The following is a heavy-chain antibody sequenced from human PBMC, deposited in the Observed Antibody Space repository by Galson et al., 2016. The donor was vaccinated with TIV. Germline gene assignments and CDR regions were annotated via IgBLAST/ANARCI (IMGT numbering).Heavy chain of an antibody. Sequence: SLRLSCAASGFTFSYYPMHWVRQAPGKALEWVAIISYDGTIGTYADSVKGRFTISRDNSKNILYLQMNSLRPEDTAVYYCARGDFGDYRDFFHYWGQGTLVTVSS. J-gene: IGHJ4*02. CDR2: ISYDGTIG. CDR1: GFTFSYYP. V-gene: IGHV3-30*04. D-gene: IGHD4-17*01. CDR3: ARGDFGDYRDFFHY.